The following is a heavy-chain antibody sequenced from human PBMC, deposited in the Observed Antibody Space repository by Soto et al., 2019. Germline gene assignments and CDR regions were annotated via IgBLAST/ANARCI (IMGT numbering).Heavy chain of an antibody. CDR3: AREGVTNSPDYSFDL. CDR1: GFAFYYHN. D-gene: IGHD7-27*01. V-gene: IGHV3-21*01. CDR2: ISGRGIYI. J-gene: IGHJ4*01. Sequence: GGSLRLSCAASGFAFYYHNRNWVRQAPGRGRECVASISGRGIYIHVTDSVKARRPRTRDNPKAPLSLQRARLRPEDTALYSCAREGVTNSPDYSFDLWGHGALVTVSS.